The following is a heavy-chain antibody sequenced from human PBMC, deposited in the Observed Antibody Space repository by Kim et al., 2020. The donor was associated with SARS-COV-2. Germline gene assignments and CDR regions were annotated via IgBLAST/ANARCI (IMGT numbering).Heavy chain of an antibody. CDR3: ARLFWSYYDSSGYYSDY. CDR2: ISAYNGNT. D-gene: IGHD3-22*01. Sequence: ASVKVSCKASGYTFTSYGISWVRQAPGQGLEWMGWISAYNGNTNYAQKLQGRVTMTTDTSTSTAYMELRSLRSDDTAVYYCARLFWSYYDSSGYYSDYWGQGTLVTVSS. V-gene: IGHV1-18*01. J-gene: IGHJ4*02. CDR1: GYTFTSYG.